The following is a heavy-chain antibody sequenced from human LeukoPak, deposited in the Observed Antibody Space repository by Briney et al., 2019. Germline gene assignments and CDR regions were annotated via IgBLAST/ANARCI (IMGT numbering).Heavy chain of an antibody. D-gene: IGHD3-22*01. CDR3: AKTYDRNLWGAFDI. V-gene: IGHV1-69*02. J-gene: IGHJ3*02. CDR2: IIPILGIA. CDR1: GGTFSSYT. Sequence: GSSVKVSCKASGGTFSSYTISWVRQAPGQGLEWMGRIIPILGIANYAQKFQGRVTITTDESTSTAYMELSSLRSEDTAVYYCAKTYDRNLWGAFDIWGQGTMVTVSS.